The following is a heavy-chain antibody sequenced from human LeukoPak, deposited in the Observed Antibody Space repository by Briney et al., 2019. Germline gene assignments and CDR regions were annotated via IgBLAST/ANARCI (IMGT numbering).Heavy chain of an antibody. D-gene: IGHD6-13*01. V-gene: IGHV3-23*01. CDR2: ISGSGGST. CDR3: ALGTRGSSRHPYYFDY. J-gene: IGHJ4*02. Sequence: GGSLRLSCAASGFTFSSYAMSWVRQAPGKGLEWVSAISGSGGSTYYADSVKGRFTISRDNSKNTLYLQMNSLRAEDTAVYYCALGTRGSSRHPYYFDYWGQGTLVTVSS. CDR1: GFTFSSYA.